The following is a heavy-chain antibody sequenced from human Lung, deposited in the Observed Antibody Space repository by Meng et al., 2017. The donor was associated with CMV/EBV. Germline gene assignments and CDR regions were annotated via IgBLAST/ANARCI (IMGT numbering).Heavy chain of an antibody. D-gene: IGHD2-8*01. J-gene: IGHJ6*02. Sequence: SXXVFXXASDYSLRTSGISWVRKAPGQGLEWMGWISAYNGNTTYTQKLQGRVTMTRDTSTRTVYMELRSLRSDDTAVYYCASDRVPRGVNRLDVWGQGTTVTVSS. CDR1: DYSLRTSG. CDR3: ASDRVPRGVNRLDV. CDR2: ISAYNGNT. V-gene: IGHV1-18*01.